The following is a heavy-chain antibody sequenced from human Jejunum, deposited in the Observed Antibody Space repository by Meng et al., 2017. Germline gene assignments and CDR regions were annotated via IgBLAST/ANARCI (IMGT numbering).Heavy chain of an antibody. Sequence: SETLSLTCTLSGGSISSSSYYWGWIRQPPGKGLEWIGSIYYGGSTYYNPSIKSRVTISVDTSKNQFPLKLSSVTAADTALYYCARESGITAAGRDYNWFDPWGQGTLVTVSS. V-gene: IGHV4-39*06. J-gene: IGHJ5*02. CDR2: IYYGGST. CDR3: ARESGITAAGRDYNWFDP. CDR1: GGSISSSSYY. D-gene: IGHD6-13*01.